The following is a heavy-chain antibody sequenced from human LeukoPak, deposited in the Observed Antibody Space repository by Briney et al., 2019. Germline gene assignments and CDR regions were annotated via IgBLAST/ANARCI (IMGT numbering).Heavy chain of an antibody. V-gene: IGHV3-11*05. CDR2: ISSSSSYT. D-gene: IGHD2-2*01. Sequence: NTGGSLRLSCAASGFTFSDYYMSWIRQAPGKGLEWVSYISSSSSYTNYADSVKGRFTISRDNAKNSLYLQMNSLRAEDTAVYYCARVRAYCSSTSCRGMGGSWFDPWGQGTLVTVSS. CDR3: ARVRAYCSSTSCRGMGGSWFDP. J-gene: IGHJ5*02. CDR1: GFTFSDYY.